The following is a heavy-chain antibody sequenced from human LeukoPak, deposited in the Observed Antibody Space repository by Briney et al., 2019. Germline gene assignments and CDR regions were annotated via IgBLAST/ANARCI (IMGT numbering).Heavy chain of an antibody. CDR2: INPSGGST. J-gene: IGHJ4*02. V-gene: IGHV1-46*01. CDR3: ARVRYCTSTSCPDFDC. Sequence: ASVKVSCKASGHTFSSYYMHWVRLAPGQGLEWMGMINPSGGSTNYAQRFQGRVTMTRDTSTSTVYMELSSLRSEDTAVYSCARVRYCTSTSCPDFDCWGQGTLVTVSS. CDR1: GHTFSSYY. D-gene: IGHD2-2*01.